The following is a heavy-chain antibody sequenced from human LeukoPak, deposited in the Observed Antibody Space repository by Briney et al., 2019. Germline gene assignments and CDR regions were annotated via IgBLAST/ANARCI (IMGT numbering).Heavy chain of an antibody. CDR2: ISAYNGNT. CDR3: ARVEGYCSSTSCYPVGWFDP. Sequence: ASVKVSCKASGYTFTSYGISWVRQAPGQGLEWMGWISAYNGNTNYAQKLQGRVTMTTDTSTSTAYMELRSLRSDDTAVYYCARVEGYCSSTSCYPVGWFDPWGQGTLVTVSS. J-gene: IGHJ5*02. CDR1: GYTFTSYG. D-gene: IGHD2-2*01. V-gene: IGHV1-18*01.